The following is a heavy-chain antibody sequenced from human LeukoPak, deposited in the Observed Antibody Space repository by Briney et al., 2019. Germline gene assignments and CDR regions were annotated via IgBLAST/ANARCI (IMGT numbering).Heavy chain of an antibody. Sequence: PGGSLRLSCAASGFTFSSYAMSWVRQAPGKGLEWVSAISGSGGSTYYADSVKGRFTISRDNSKNTLYLQMNSLRAEDTAVYYCARGAAEAYYYDSSGYYIRPLSAFDIWGQGTMVTVSS. V-gene: IGHV3-23*01. CDR2: ISGSGGST. D-gene: IGHD3-22*01. CDR3: ARGAAEAYYYDSSGYYIRPLSAFDI. CDR1: GFTFSSYA. J-gene: IGHJ3*02.